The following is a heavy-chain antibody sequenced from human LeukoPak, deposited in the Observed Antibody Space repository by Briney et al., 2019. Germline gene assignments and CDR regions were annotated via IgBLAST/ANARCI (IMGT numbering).Heavy chain of an antibody. D-gene: IGHD3-10*01. CDR2: IYYSGST. V-gene: IGHV4-39*07. CDR3: ASCPWFGEDVGY. CDR1: GGSISSSSFY. Sequence: SETLCLSCTVSGGSISSSSFYWGWIRQPPGKGRVCIVSIYYSGSTYYNPSLKSRVTISVDTSKNQFSLKLSSVTAADTAVYYCASCPWFGEDVGYWGQGTLVTVSS. J-gene: IGHJ4*02.